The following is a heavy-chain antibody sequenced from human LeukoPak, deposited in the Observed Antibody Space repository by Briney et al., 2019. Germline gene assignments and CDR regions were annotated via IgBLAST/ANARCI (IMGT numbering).Heavy chain of an antibody. CDR3: AKRPGYSDY. Sequence: PGGSLRLSCAAAGFTFSNYAMSWVRQAPGKGLEWVSSISGGGGTTYYADSVKGRFTISRDNSKNTLYLQMNSLRAEDTAVYYCAKRPGYSDYWGQGTLVTVSS. V-gene: IGHV3-23*01. J-gene: IGHJ4*02. CDR2: ISGGGGTT. CDR1: GFTFSNYA.